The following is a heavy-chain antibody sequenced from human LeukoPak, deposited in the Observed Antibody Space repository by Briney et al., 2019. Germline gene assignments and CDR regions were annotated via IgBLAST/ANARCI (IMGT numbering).Heavy chain of an antibody. CDR3: ARDRIGSSYPYFDY. CDR1: GFTFSAYD. Sequence: PGGSLRLSCAASGFTFSAYDMSWIRQAPGKGLEWVSYISSSGTTIYYADSVKGRFTISRDNAKNSVYLQMNTLRAEDTAVYYCARDRIGSSYPYFDYWGQGTLVTVSS. D-gene: IGHD6-13*01. CDR2: ISSSGTTI. V-gene: IGHV3-11*01. J-gene: IGHJ4*02.